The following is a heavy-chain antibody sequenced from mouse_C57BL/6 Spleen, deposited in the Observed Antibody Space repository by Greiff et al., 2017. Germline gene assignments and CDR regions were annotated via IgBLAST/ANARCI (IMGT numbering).Heavy chain of an antibody. Sequence: VKLQESGPELVKPGASVKISCKASGYAFSSSWMNWVKQRPGKGLEWIGRIYPGDGDTNYNGKFKGKATLTADKSSSTAYMQLSSLTSEDSAVYFCARERRLLWYFDVWGTGTTVTVSS. CDR1: GYAFSSSW. J-gene: IGHJ1*03. CDR3: ARERRLLWYFDV. V-gene: IGHV1-82*01. CDR2: IYPGDGDT. D-gene: IGHD2-3*01.